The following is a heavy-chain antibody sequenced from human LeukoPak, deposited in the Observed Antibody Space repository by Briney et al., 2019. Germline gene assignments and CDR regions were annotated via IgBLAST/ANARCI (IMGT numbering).Heavy chain of an antibody. CDR2: INPSGGST. CDR1: GYTFTSYY. V-gene: IGHV1-46*01. D-gene: IGHD4-17*01. Sequence: ASVKVSCKASGYTFTSYYMHWVRQAPGQGLEWMGIINPSGGSTSYAQKFQGRVTMTRDTSTSTVYMELSSLRSEDTAVYYCATSLGRTTAEYYYYYYGMDVWGQGTTVTVSS. CDR3: ATSLGRTTAEYYYYYYGMDV. J-gene: IGHJ6*02.